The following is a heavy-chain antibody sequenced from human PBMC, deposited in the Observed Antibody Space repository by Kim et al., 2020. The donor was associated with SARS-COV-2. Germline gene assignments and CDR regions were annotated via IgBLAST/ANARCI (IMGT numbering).Heavy chain of an antibody. CDR1: GYSFTYYG. V-gene: IGHV1-18*01. CDR3: ARDLPRTTTPYYLDS. CDR2: ISGYTGNT. Sequence: ASVKVSCKTSGYSFTYYGISWVRQAPGQGLEWMGWISGYTGNTNYTQKFQGRVTMTADTSTNIAYMELRTLSPDDTAIYYCARDLPRTTTPYYLDSWGQGTLVTVSS. J-gene: IGHJ4*02.